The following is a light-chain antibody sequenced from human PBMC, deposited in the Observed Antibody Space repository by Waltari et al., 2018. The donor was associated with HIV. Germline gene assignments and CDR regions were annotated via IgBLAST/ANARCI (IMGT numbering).Light chain of an antibody. CDR2: WAS. CDR1: QNILYKSNSRNY. V-gene: IGKV4-1*01. Sequence: DMVMIKPTEPLVASLAARPTISCKSSQNILYKSNSRNYVGWYQKKLGQSPTLLIYWASTRQSGVPDRFSGSGSGTNFTLTINTLQAEDVGVYYCQQYCQPPLTFGPGTKV. CDR3: QQYCQPPLT. J-gene: IGKJ3*01.